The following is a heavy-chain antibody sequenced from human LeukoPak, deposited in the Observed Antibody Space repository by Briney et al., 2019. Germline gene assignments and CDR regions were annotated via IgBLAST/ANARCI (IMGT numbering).Heavy chain of an antibody. V-gene: IGHV3-21*01. J-gene: IGHJ4*02. D-gene: IGHD2-2*02. CDR2: IYNSSSYI. CDR3: ATENIVVVPAAITARTIDY. CDR1: GFPFSGYP. Sequence: GSLRLSFAASGFPFSGYPMNLVRQGSGEGLEWVLFIYNSSSYIYYADSVKGRFTISRDNAKNSLYLQMNSLRAEDTAVYYCATENIVVVPAAITARTIDYWGQGTLVTVSS.